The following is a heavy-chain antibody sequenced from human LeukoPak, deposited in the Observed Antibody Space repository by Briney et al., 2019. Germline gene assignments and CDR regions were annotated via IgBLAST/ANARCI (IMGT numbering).Heavy chain of an antibody. Sequence: GRCLRPSCTASGFTFSTYSMPRVRQAPRKGLDWLPYISSSSSTIYYADSVKGRFTISRDNAKNSLYLQMNSPRAEDTAVYYCARDEPHYGGNPEATGIDYWGQGTLVTVSS. V-gene: IGHV3-48*01. D-gene: IGHD4-23*01. CDR2: ISSSSSTI. CDR1: GFTFSTYS. J-gene: IGHJ4*02. CDR3: ARDEPHYGGNPEATGIDY.